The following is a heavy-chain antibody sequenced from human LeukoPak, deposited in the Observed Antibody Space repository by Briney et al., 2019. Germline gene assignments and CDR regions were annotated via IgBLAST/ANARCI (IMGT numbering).Heavy chain of an antibody. CDR3: AKDIPNYSSTWYGDFDY. D-gene: IGHD6-13*01. J-gene: IGHJ4*02. CDR1: GFSFDGYD. CDR2: ISWNSGSI. V-gene: IGHV3-9*01. Sequence: GGSLRLSCAASGFSFDGYDTHWVRQPPGKGLEWVSGISWNSGSIGYADSVKGRFTISRDNAKNSLYLQMNSLRVEDTALYYCAKDIPNYSSTWYGDFDYWGQGTLVTVSS.